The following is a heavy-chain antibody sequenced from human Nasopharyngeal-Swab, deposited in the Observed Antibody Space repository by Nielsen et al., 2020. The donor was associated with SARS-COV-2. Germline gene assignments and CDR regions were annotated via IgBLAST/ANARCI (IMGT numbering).Heavy chain of an antibody. CDR2: IDWDDDK. J-gene: IGHJ3*02. Sequence: WIGQPPGKALEWLGRIDWDDDKFYSTSLKTRLTISKDTSKNQVVLTMTNMDPVDTATYYCARTSTLTTYSSGWNDAFDIWGQGTMVTVSS. V-gene: IGHV2-70*04. CDR3: ARTSTLTTYSSGWNDAFDI. D-gene: IGHD6-19*01.